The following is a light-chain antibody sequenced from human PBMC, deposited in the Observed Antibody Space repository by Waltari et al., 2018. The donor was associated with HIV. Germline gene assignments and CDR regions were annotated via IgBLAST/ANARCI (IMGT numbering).Light chain of an antibody. J-gene: IGLJ1*01. Sequence: QSALTQPASVSGSPGQSITISCTGTNSDVGYYNLVPWYQQHPGKAPKLMIYEVNKRPSGISDRFSGSKSDNTASLTISGLQAEDEADYYCCSYASSTTYVFGTGTKITVL. CDR1: NSDVGYYNL. CDR3: CSYASSTTYV. V-gene: IGLV2-23*02. CDR2: EVN.